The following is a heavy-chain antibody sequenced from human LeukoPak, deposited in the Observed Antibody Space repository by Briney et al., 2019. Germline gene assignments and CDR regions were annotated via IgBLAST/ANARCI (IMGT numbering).Heavy chain of an antibody. CDR2: IKQDGSEK. CDR1: GFTFSGFG. CDR3: TLRSGGY. D-gene: IGHD3-16*01. Sequence: GGSLRLSCAASGFTFSGFGMNWVRQAPGRGLEWVANIKQDGSEKYYVDSVKGRFTISRDNAKNSLYLQMNSLRAEDTAVYYCTLRSGGYWGQGTLVTVSS. V-gene: IGHV3-7*01. J-gene: IGHJ4*02.